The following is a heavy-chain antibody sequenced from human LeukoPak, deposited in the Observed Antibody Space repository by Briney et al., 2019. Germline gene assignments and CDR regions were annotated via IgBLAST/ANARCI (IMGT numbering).Heavy chain of an antibody. V-gene: IGHV3-21*01. Sequence: PGGSLGLSCAASGFTFSSYSMNWVRQAPGKGLEWVSSISSSSSYIYYADSVKGRFTISRDNAKNSLYLQMNSLRAEDTAVYYCARGCSGGSCYERVPMRFDPWGQGTLVTVSS. CDR2: ISSSSSYI. CDR3: ARGCSGGSCYERVPMRFDP. D-gene: IGHD2-15*01. CDR1: GFTFSSYS. J-gene: IGHJ5*02.